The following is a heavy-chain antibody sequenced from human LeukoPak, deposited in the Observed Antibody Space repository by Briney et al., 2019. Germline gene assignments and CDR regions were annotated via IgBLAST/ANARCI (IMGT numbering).Heavy chain of an antibody. V-gene: IGHV1-69*13. CDR3: ARISLGAIWGYYYGMDV. CDR1: GGTFSSYS. CDR2: IIPIFDTA. J-gene: IGHJ6*02. D-gene: IGHD1-26*01. Sequence: ASVKVSCKASGGTFSSYSISWIRQAPGQGLEWMGGIIPIFDTADYAQKFQGRVTITADESTSTAYMELSSLRSEDTAVFYCARISLGAIWGYYYGMDVWGQGTTVTVSS.